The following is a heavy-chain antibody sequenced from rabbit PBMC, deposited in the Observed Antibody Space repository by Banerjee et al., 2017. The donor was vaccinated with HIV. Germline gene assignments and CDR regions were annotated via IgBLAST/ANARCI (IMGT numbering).Heavy chain of an antibody. J-gene: IGHJ3*01. CDR3: ARGWAGSSYSGL. D-gene: IGHD8-1*01. CDR2: IDPVFGST. CDR1: GFSFSSSYY. V-gene: IGHV1S40*01. Sequence: QSLEESGGDLVKPGASLTLTCTASGFSFSSSYYMCWVRQAPGKGLEWIGYIDPVFGSTNYASWVNGRFTISSDNAQPTVDLQMNSLTAADTATYFCARGWAGSSYSGLWGQGTLVTVS.